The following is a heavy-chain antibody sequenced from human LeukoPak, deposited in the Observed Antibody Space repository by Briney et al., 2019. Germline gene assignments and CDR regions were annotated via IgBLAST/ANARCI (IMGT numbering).Heavy chain of an antibody. J-gene: IGHJ4*02. V-gene: IGHV3-23*01. D-gene: IGHD6-19*01. CDR1: GFTFSSYA. Sequence: PGGSLRLSCAASGFTFSSYAMSWVRQAPGEGLGWVSAISSRGGRTYYEDSGEGRFSISRANAKNSPYLQMNSLRAEDTALYYCAKDIAVAVLYYFDHWGQGTLVTVSS. CDR2: ISSRGGRT. CDR3: AKDIAVAVLYYFDH.